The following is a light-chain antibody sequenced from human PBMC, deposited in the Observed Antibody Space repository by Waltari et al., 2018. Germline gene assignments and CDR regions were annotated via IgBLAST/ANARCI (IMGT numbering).Light chain of an antibody. V-gene: IGKV1-12*01. CDR1: EGNSRW. CDR2: CAS. CDR3: QQANSFPLT. J-gene: IGKJ4*01. Sequence: TWRANEGNSRWLVWYEQKPGKAPKFLIDCASNFPSGVPSRFSGSGSGTDFTLTISSLQPEDFATYYCQQANSFPLTFGGGTKVEIK.